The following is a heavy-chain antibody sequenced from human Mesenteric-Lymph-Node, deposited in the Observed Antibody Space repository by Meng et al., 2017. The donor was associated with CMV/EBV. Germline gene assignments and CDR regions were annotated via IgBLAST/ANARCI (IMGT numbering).Heavy chain of an antibody. CDR3: ARGKLLWFGESVDWFDS. V-gene: IGHV7-4-1*02. CDR2: INTRTEEQ. CDR1: YTFAAYG. Sequence: YTFAAYGLSWVRQAPGRELEWMGWINTRTEEQTYAQSFTGRFVFSLDTSVSTSFLHISGLKPEDTAIYFCARGKLLWFGESVDWFDSWGHGTLVTVSS. D-gene: IGHD3-10*01. J-gene: IGHJ5*01.